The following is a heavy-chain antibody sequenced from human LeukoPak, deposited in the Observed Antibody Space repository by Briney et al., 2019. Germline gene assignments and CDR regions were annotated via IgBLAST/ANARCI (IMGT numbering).Heavy chain of an antibody. CDR3: ARLANYCSSTSCYIYYFDY. Sequence: GGSLRLSCAASGFTFDDYGMSWVRQAPGKGLEWVSGINWNGGSTGYADSVKGRFTISRDNAKNSLYLQMNSLRAEDTALYYRARLANYCSSTSCYIYYFDYWGQGTLVTVSS. J-gene: IGHJ4*02. V-gene: IGHV3-20*04. CDR2: INWNGGST. CDR1: GFTFDDYG. D-gene: IGHD2-2*02.